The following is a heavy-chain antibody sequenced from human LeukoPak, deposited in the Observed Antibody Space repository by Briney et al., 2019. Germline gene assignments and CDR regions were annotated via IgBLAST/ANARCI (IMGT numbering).Heavy chain of an antibody. CDR2: INAGNGNT. CDR1: GYTFTSYA. D-gene: IGHD3-9*01. CDR3: ARDRWGRSILSY. J-gene: IGHJ4*02. V-gene: IGHV1-3*01. Sequence: ASVKVSCKASGYTFTSYAMHWVRQAPGQRLEWMGWINAGNGNTKYSQKFQGRVTITRDTSASTAYMELSSLRSEDMAVYYCARDRWGRSILSYWGQGTLVTVSS.